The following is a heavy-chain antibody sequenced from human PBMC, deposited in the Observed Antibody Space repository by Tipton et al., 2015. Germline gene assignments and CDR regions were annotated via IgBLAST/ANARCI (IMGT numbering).Heavy chain of an antibody. Sequence: TLSLTCTVSGGSINTGGYYWNWIRQHPGKGLEWIGYISYSGTTYYNPSLKSRGTISVDTSKNQFSLKLSSVTAADTAVYYCATQRLGRSDGFNIWGQGTMVTVSA. CDR3: ATQRLGRSDGFNI. J-gene: IGHJ3*02. CDR2: ISYSGTT. D-gene: IGHD1-26*01. CDR1: GGSINTGGYY. V-gene: IGHV4-31*03.